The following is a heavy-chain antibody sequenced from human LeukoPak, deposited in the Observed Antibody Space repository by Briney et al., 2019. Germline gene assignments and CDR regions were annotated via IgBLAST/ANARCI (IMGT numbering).Heavy chain of an antibody. D-gene: IGHD6-6*01. CDR3: ARHKLIAARPGWFDP. J-gene: IGHJ5*02. Sequence: SETLSLTCTVSGGSISSGGYYWSWIRQPPGKGLEWIGYIYHSGSTYYNPSLKSRVTISVDTSKNQFSLKLSSVTAADTAVYYCARHKLIAARPGWFDPWGQGTLVTVSS. CDR2: IYHSGST. V-gene: IGHV4-30-2*03. CDR1: GGSISSGGYY.